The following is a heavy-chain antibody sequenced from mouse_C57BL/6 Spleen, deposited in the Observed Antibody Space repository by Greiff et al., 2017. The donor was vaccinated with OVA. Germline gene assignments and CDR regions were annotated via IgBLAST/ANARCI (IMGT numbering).Heavy chain of an antibody. CDR1: GFNIKDDY. Sequence: EVKLVESGAELVRPGASVKLSCTASGFNIKDDYMHWVKQRPEQGLEWIGWIDPENGDTEYASKFQGKATITADTSSNTAYLQLSSLTSEDTAVYYCTPYGSSFSWFAYWGQGTLVTVSA. D-gene: IGHD1-1*01. J-gene: IGHJ3*01. CDR2: IDPENGDT. CDR3: TPYGSSFSWFAY. V-gene: IGHV14-4*01.